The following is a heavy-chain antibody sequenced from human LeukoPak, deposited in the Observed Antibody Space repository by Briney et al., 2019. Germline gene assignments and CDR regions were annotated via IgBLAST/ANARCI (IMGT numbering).Heavy chain of an antibody. D-gene: IGHD6-13*01. CDR1: GFTLSSYS. Sequence: GGSLRPSCTASGFTLSSYSMTWVRQAPGKGLEWVSSISSGGSYIYYADSVKGRFTTSRDNARNSLYLQMNSLRAEDTAVYYCARDPTVAEAWWGQGTQVTVSS. CDR3: ARDPTVAEAW. V-gene: IGHV3-21*01. CDR2: ISSGGSYI. J-gene: IGHJ4*02.